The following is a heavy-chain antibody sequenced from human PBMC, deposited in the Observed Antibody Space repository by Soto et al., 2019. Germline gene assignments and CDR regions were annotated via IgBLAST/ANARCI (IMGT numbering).Heavy chain of an antibody. CDR2: IIPIFGTA. Sequence: GASVKVSCKASGGTFSSYAISWVRQAPGQGLEWMGGIIPIFGTANYAQKFQGRVAITADESTSTAYMELSSLRSEDTAVYYCARDHSSGPGDYWGQGTLVTVSS. D-gene: IGHD2-15*01. CDR3: ARDHSSGPGDY. J-gene: IGHJ4*02. CDR1: GGTFSSYA. V-gene: IGHV1-69*13.